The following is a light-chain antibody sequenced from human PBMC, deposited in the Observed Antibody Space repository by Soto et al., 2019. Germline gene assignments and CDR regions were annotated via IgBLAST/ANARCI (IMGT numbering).Light chain of an antibody. CDR2: GAS. CDR3: QQRSDWPLT. Sequence: EFVLTQSPATLSLSPGERATLSCRASQSVSSYLAWYQQKPGQAPRLLIYGASTRATGIPARFSGSGSGTDFTLTISSLEPEDFAVYYCQQRSDWPLTFGGGTKADIK. CDR1: QSVSSY. V-gene: IGKV3-11*01. J-gene: IGKJ4*01.